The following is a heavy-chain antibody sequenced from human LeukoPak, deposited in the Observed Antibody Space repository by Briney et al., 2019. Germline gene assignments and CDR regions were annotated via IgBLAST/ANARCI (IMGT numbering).Heavy chain of an antibody. Sequence: GGSPRLSCAASGFTFSRYAMDWVRQAPGKGLEWVSAISGSGGSTYYADSVKGRFTISRDNSKNTLYLQMNSLRAEDTAVYYCAKSPYLSPIDYWGQGTLVTVSS. V-gene: IGHV3-23*01. J-gene: IGHJ4*02. CDR1: GFTFSRYA. CDR3: AKSPYLSPIDY. D-gene: IGHD2-2*01. CDR2: ISGSGGST.